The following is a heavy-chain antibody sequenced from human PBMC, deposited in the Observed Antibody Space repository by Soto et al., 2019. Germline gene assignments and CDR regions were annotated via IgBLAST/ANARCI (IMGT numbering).Heavy chain of an antibody. V-gene: IGHV1-24*01. J-gene: IGHJ4*02. CDR3: ATAGGIHYYDSSGYSRLNFDY. CDR2: FDPEDGET. D-gene: IGHD3-22*01. Sequence: ASVKVSCKVSGYTLTELSMHWLRQSPGKGLEWMGGFDPEDGETIYAQKFQGRVTMTEDTSTDTAYMELSSLRSEDTAVYYCATAGGIHYYDSSGYSRLNFDYWGQGTLVTVSS. CDR1: GYTLTELS.